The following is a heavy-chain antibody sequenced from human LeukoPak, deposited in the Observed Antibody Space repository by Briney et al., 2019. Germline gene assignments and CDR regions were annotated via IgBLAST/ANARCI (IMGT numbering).Heavy chain of an antibody. J-gene: IGHJ5*02. CDR2: INHSGST. Sequence: SETLSLTCAVYGGSFSGYYWSWIRQPPGKGLEWIGEINHSGSTNYNPSLKSRVTISVDTSKNQFSLKLSSVTAADTAVYYCARVNYDILTGLNWFGPWGQGTLVTVSS. D-gene: IGHD3-9*01. CDR1: GGSFSGYY. CDR3: ARVNYDILTGLNWFGP. V-gene: IGHV4-34*01.